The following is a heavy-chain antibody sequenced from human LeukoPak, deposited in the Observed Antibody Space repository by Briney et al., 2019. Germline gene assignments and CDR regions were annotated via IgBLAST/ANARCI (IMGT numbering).Heavy chain of an antibody. CDR1: GFTFSSYA. CDR3: AKISGYDFGAFDI. CDR2: ISGSGGST. Sequence: GGSLRLSCAASGFTFSSYAMSWVRQAPGKGLEWVSAISGSGGSTYYADSVKGRFTISRDNSKNSRYLQMNSLRTEDTALYYCAKISGYDFGAFDIWGQGTMVTVSS. D-gene: IGHD5-12*01. J-gene: IGHJ3*02. V-gene: IGHV3-23*01.